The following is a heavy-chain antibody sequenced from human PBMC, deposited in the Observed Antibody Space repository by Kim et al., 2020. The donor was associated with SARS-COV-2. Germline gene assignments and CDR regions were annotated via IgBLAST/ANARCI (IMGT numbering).Heavy chain of an antibody. CDR2: INPNSGGT. CDR3: ARASYDSSGYSDY. Sequence: ASVKVSCKASGYTFTGYYMHWVRQAPGQGLEWMGWINPNSGGTNYAQKFQGWVTMTRDTSISTAYMELSRLRSDDTAVYYCARASYDSSGYSDYWGQGTLVTVSS. CDR1: GYTFTGYY. J-gene: IGHJ4*02. D-gene: IGHD3-22*01. V-gene: IGHV1-2*04.